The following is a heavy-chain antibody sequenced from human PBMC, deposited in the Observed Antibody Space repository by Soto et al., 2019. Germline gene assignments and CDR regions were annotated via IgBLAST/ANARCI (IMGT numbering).Heavy chain of an antibody. CDR1: GGSISSYY. Sequence: LEILSLTCTVSGGSISSYYWSWIRQPPGKGLEWIGYIYYSGSTNYNPSLKSRVTISVDTSKNQFSLKLSSVTAADTAVYYCARAQFCSSTSCYGDDWFDPWGQGTLVTVSS. J-gene: IGHJ5*02. D-gene: IGHD2-2*01. CDR2: IYYSGST. V-gene: IGHV4-59*01. CDR3: ARAQFCSSTSCYGDDWFDP.